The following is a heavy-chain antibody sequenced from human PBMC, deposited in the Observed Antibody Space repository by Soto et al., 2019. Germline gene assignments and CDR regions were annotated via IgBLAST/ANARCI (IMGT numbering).Heavy chain of an antibody. Sequence: ASVKVSCKASGGTFSSYAISWVRQAPGQGLEWMGGIIPIFGTANYAQKFQGRVTITADESTSTAYMELSSLRSEDTAVYYCARALGYCSGGSCYWFDPWGQGTLVTVSS. D-gene: IGHD2-15*01. CDR1: GGTFSSYA. V-gene: IGHV1-69*13. CDR3: ARALGYCSGGSCYWFDP. J-gene: IGHJ5*02. CDR2: IIPIFGTA.